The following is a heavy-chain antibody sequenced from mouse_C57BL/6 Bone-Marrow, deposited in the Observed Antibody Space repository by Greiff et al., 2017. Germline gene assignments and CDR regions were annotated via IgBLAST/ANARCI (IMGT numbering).Heavy chain of an antibody. Sequence: QVQLKQSGAELVRPGASVTLSCKASGYTFTDYEMHWVKQTPVHGLEWIGAIDPETGGTAYNQKFKGKAILTADKSSSTAYMELRSLTSEDSAVYYCTSKADGYPYYFDYWGQGTTLTVSS. J-gene: IGHJ2*01. D-gene: IGHD2-3*01. CDR2: IDPETGGT. CDR3: TSKADGYPYYFDY. CDR1: GYTFTDYE. V-gene: IGHV1-15*01.